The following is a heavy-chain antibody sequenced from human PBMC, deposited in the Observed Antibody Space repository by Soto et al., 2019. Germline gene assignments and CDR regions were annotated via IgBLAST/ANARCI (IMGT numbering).Heavy chain of an antibody. V-gene: IGHV4-34*01. Sequence: SETLSLTCAVYGGSFSGYYWSWTRQPPGKGLEWIGEINHSGSTNYNPSLKSRVTISVDTSKNQFSLKLSSVTAADTAVYYCARGRSIAARQRYYYMDVWGKGTTVTVSS. CDR1: GGSFSGYY. J-gene: IGHJ6*03. CDR3: ARGRSIAARQRYYYMDV. CDR2: INHSGST. D-gene: IGHD6-6*01.